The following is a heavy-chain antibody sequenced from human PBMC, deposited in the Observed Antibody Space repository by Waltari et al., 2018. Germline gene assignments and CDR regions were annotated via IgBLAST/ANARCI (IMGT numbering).Heavy chain of an antibody. Sequence: QLQLQESGPGLVKPSETLSLPCTVPGGSIRSSSNYWGWTRQPPGKGLEWIGSLFYSGMTDYNPSLKSRVTISADTSKNQFSLRLSFVTAADTAVYYCAKSGTDYGSGSYYKDWGHGTLVTVSS. CDR1: GGSIRSSSNY. V-gene: IGHV4-39*01. J-gene: IGHJ4*01. CDR3: AKSGTDYGSGSYYKD. CDR2: LFYSGMT. D-gene: IGHD3-10*01.